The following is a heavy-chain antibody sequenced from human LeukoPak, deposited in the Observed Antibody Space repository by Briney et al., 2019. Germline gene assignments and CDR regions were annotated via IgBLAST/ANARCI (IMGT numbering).Heavy chain of an antibody. Sequence: GGSLRLSCAASGFTFSSYAMSWVRQAPGKGLEWVSALSGSGGTTYYADSVKGRFTISRDNSKNTLYLQMNSLRAEDTGVYYCAKDLSSGSRRAYWGQGTLVTVSS. J-gene: IGHJ4*02. CDR3: AKDLSSGSRRAY. V-gene: IGHV3-23*01. CDR2: LSGSGGTT. D-gene: IGHD6-19*01. CDR1: GFTFSSYA.